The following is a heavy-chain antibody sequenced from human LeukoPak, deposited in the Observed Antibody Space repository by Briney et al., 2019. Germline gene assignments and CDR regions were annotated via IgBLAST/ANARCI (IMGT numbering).Heavy chain of an antibody. D-gene: IGHD2-15*01. CDR3: AKGYCSGGSCYGLGYYYYYGMDV. Sequence: PGGSLRLSCAASGVTFSSYGMHWVRQAPGKGLEWVSVISYDGSNKYYADSVRGRFTISRDNSKNTLYLQKNSLRAEDTAVYYCAKGYCSGGSCYGLGYYYYYGMDVWGQGTTVTVSS. V-gene: IGHV3-30*18. CDR1: GVTFSSYG. J-gene: IGHJ6*02. CDR2: ISYDGSNK.